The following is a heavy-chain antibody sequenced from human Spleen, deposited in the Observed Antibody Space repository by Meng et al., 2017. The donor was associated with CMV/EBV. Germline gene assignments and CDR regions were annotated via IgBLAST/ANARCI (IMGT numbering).Heavy chain of an antibody. CDR1: GFSFDSNA. CDR2: ISGGAGNA. J-gene: IGHJ4*02. D-gene: IGHD6-13*01. Sequence: GESLKISCAASGFSFDSNAMSWVRQAPGRGLEWVSTISGGAGNAYYADSVKGRFTLSRDNSKRTLHLHMNSLRAEDTAVYYCAKDQTVAGTFDRWGRGMQVTVSS. CDR3: AKDQTVAGTFDR. V-gene: IGHV3-23*01.